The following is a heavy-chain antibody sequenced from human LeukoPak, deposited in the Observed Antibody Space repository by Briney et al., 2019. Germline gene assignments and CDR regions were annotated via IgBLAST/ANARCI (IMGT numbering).Heavy chain of an antibody. CDR1: GFTFSSYW. CDR3: ARAIRGSAVDTGDR. V-gene: IGHV3-7*01. J-gene: IGHJ4*02. D-gene: IGHD3-10*01. CDR2: IKNDGSEG. Sequence: GGSLRLSCAASGFTFSSYWMRWVRQAPGKGLEGVANIKNDGSEGYYVDSVKGRFTISRDNAKNSLFLQMNSLTVEDTAVYYCARAIRGSAVDTGDRWGQGTLVTVSS.